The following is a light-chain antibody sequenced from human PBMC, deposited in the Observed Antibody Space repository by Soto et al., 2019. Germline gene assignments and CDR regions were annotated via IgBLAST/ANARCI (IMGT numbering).Light chain of an antibody. CDR2: GVT. Sequence: QSALTQPPSASGSPGQSVTISCTGTSSDVGGYFSVSWYQQHPGKAPKLVIYGVTKRPSGVPDRFSGSKSGNTASLTVSGLQVDDEADYFCTSYAGTNLVFGGGTQLTVL. J-gene: IGLJ2*01. CDR1: SSDVGGYFS. CDR3: TSYAGTNLV. V-gene: IGLV2-8*01.